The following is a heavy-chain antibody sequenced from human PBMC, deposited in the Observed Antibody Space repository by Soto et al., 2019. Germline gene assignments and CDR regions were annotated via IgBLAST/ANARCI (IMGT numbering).Heavy chain of an antibody. Sequence: PGESLKISCKGSGYSFTSYWIGWVRQMPGKGLEWMGIIYPGDSDTRYSPSFQGQVTISADKSISTAYLQWSSLKASDTAMYYCAKTSTPGYSSSWRDAFDIWGQGTMVTVSS. J-gene: IGHJ3*02. CDR2: IYPGDSDT. D-gene: IGHD6-13*01. CDR1: GYSFTSYW. CDR3: AKTSTPGYSSSWRDAFDI. V-gene: IGHV5-51*01.